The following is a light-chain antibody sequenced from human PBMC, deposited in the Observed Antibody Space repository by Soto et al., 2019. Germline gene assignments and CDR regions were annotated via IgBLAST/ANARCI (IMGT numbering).Light chain of an antibody. CDR3: QQYVTSPYI. CDR2: GVS. J-gene: IGKJ2*01. Sequence: EIVLTQAPGTLSLSPGERATLSCRASQSVSSSYLAWYQQKPGQAPRLLIHGVSTRATGIPDRFSGSGSGTDFTLNISRLEPEEFAVYYCQQYVTSPYIFGQGTKLEIK. CDR1: QSVSSSY. V-gene: IGKV3-20*01.